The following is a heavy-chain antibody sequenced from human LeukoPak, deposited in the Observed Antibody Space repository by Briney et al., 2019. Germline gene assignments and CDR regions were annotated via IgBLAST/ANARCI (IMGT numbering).Heavy chain of an antibody. CDR2: INPNSGGT. CDR1: GYTFTGYY. CDR3: ARAYTEAVAGIYYYYYYMDV. J-gene: IGHJ6*03. D-gene: IGHD6-19*01. V-gene: IGHV1-2*02. Sequence: ASVKVSCKASGYTFTGYYMHWVRQAPGQGLEWMGWINPNSGGTNYAQKFQGRVTMTRDTSISTAYMELSRLRSDDTAVYYCARAYTEAVAGIYYYYYYMDVWGKGTTVTVSS.